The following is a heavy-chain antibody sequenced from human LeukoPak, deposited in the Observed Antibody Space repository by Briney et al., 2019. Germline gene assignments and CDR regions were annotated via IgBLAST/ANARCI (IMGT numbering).Heavy chain of an antibody. V-gene: IGHV4-59*08. CDR3: ARHQEMATSRSYFDY. J-gene: IGHJ4*02. Sequence: SETLSLTCTVSVDSISSYYWSWIRQSPGKGLEWIGYIYYSGSTYYNPSLTSRVTISVDTSKNQFSLKLSSVTAADTAVYYCARHQEMATSRSYFDYWGQGTLVTVSS. D-gene: IGHD5-24*01. CDR1: VDSISSYY. CDR2: IYYSGST.